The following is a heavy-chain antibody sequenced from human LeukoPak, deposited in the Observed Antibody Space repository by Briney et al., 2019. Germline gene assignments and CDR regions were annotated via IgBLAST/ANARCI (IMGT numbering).Heavy chain of an antibody. J-gene: IGHJ3*01. Sequence: ASVRVSCKVSGYTLTELSMHWGRQAPGKGLEWMGGFYLKDGETIYAQKFQGRFTMTEDTSTDTAYMELSSLRSEDTAVYYCATRREDIGYSYGPKSPFDPWGQGTMVTVSS. CDR2: FYLKDGET. CDR1: GYTLTELS. CDR3: ATRREDIGYSYGPKSPFDP. D-gene: IGHD5-18*01. V-gene: IGHV1-24*01.